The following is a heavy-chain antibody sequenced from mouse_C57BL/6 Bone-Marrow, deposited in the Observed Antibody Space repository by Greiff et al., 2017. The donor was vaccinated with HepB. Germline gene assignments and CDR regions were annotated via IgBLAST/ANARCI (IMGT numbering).Heavy chain of an antibody. CDR1: GYTFTSYW. J-gene: IGHJ2*01. CDR3: ARSNWDRGY. V-gene: IGHV1-50*01. D-gene: IGHD4-1*01. CDR2: IDPSDSYT. Sequence: HVQLQQPGAELVKPGASVKLSCKASGYTFTSYWMQWVKQRPGQGLEWIGEIDPSDSYTNYNQKFKGKATLTVDTSSSTAYMQLSSLTSEDSAVYYCARSNWDRGYWGQGTTLTVAS.